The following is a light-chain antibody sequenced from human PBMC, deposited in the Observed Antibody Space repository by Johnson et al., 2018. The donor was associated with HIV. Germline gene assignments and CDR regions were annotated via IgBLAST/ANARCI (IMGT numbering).Light chain of an antibody. Sequence: QSVLTQPPSVSAAPGQKVTISCSGSSSNIGNNYVSWYQQLPGTAPKLLIYDNNKRPSGIPDRFSGSKSGTSATLGITGLQTGDEADYSCGTWVSSLSAYVVGTGTKVTCL. CDR2: DNN. CDR1: SSNIGNNY. V-gene: IGLV1-51*01. CDR3: GTWVSSLSAYV. J-gene: IGLJ1*01.